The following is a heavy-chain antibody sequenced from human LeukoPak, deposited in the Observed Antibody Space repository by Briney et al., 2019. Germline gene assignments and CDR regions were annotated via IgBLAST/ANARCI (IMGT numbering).Heavy chain of an antibody. CDR3: AKDPRGAMGPPTGY. CDR2: ISGSGGST. CDR1: GFNFRAYW. Sequence: GGSLRLSCTTSGFNFRAYWMGWVRQAPGKGLEWVSAISGSGGSTYYADSVKGRFTISRDDSKNTLYLQMNSLRAEDTAVYYCAKDPRGAMGPPTGYWGQGTLVTVSS. J-gene: IGHJ4*02. D-gene: IGHD5-18*01. V-gene: IGHV3-23*01.